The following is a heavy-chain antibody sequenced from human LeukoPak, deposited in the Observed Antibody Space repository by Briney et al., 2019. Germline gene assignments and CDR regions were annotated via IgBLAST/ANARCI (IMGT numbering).Heavy chain of an antibody. V-gene: IGHV1-69*01. J-gene: IGHJ6*03. CDR1: GGTFSSYA. CDR3: AGGPRGQWLTHYYYYYMDV. D-gene: IGHD6-19*01. CDR2: IIPIFGTA. Sequence: GSSEKVSCKASGGTFSSYAISWVRQAPGQGLEWMGGIIPIFGTANYAQKFQGRVTITADESTSTAYMELSSLRSEDTAVYYCAGGPRGQWLTHYYYYYMDVWGKGTTVTVSS.